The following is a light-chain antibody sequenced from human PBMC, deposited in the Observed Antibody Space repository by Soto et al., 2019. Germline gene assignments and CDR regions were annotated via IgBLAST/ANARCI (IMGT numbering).Light chain of an antibody. CDR1: SSNIGNNA. Sequence: QSVLTQPPSVSEAPRQRVTISCSGSSSNIGNNAVNWYQQLPGKAPKLLIYYDDLLPSGVSDRFSGSKSGTSASLAISELQSEDEADYYCAAWDDSLNVVVFGGGTKVTVL. J-gene: IGLJ2*01. CDR2: YDD. V-gene: IGLV1-36*01. CDR3: AAWDDSLNVVV.